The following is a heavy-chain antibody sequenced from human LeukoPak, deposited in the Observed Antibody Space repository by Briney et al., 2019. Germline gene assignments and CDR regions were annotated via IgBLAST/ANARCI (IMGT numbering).Heavy chain of an antibody. CDR1: GFTFSNYP. CDR2: ISESGDVT. J-gene: IGHJ6*02. V-gene: IGHV3-23*01. D-gene: IGHD3-16*01. CDR3: ARDPNPIFYYYGMDV. Sequence: GGSLRLSCEASGFTFSNYPMSWVRQAPGRGLEWVSVISESGDVTHYADAMKGRFTISRDNAKNTLNLQMNSLRAEDTAIYYCARDPNPIFYYYGMDVWGQGTTVTVSS.